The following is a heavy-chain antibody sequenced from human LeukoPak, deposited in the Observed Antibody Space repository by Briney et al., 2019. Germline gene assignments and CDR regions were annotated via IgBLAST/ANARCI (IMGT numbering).Heavy chain of an antibody. Sequence: GGSLRLSCAASGFTFSSYGMHWVRQAPGKGLEWVAFIRYDGSNKYYADSVKGRFTISRDNAKNSLYLQMNSLRAEDTALYYCAKGLTYYDSSGNDYWGQGTLVTVSS. D-gene: IGHD3-22*01. CDR1: GFTFSSYG. CDR3: AKGLTYYDSSGNDY. CDR2: IRYDGSNK. J-gene: IGHJ4*02. V-gene: IGHV3-30*02.